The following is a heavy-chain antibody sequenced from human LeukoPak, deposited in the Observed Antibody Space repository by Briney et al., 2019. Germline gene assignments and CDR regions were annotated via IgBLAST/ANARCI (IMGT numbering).Heavy chain of an antibody. CDR1: GYTFTNYA. D-gene: IGHD2-2*01. V-gene: IGHV7-4-1*02. CDR2: INTNTGNP. CDR3: AAQGVRAAIEYSYAMDA. Sequence: ASVKVSCKASGYTFTNYAVSWVRQAPGQGLDWMGWINTNTGNPTYAQGFTGRFVFSLDTSVSTAYLQISSLKAEDTAVYYCAAQGVRAAIEYSYAMDAWGQGTTVTVSS. J-gene: IGHJ6*02.